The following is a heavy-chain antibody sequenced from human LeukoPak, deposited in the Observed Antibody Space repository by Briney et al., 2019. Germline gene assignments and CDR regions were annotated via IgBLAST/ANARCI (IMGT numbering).Heavy chain of an antibody. J-gene: IGHJ4*02. CDR3: ARQEYSSSFFMYY. CDR2: IYYSGST. D-gene: IGHD6-6*01. CDR1: GGSIRSSYYY. V-gene: IGHV4-61*05. Sequence: SETLSLTCTVSGGSIRSSYYYWGWIRQPPGKGLEWIGYIYYSGSTNYNPSLKSRVTISVDTSKNQFSLKLSSVTAADTAVYYCARQEYSSSFFMYYWGQGTLVTVSS.